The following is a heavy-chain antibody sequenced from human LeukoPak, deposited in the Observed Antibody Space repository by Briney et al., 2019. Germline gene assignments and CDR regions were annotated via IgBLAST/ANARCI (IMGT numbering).Heavy chain of an antibody. D-gene: IGHD3-16*01. CDR1: GFTFRNYG. V-gene: IGHV3-49*04. J-gene: IGHJ6*03. CDR2: IRTEAYDGAT. CDR3: TRTFGYYYFYMDV. Sequence: GGSLRLSCAASGFTFRNYGMHWVRQAPGKGLEWVGFIRTEAYDGATDYGASVKGRFTISRDDSKNIAYLQMNSLNTEDTAVYYFTRTFGYYYFYMDVWGKGTTVIVSS.